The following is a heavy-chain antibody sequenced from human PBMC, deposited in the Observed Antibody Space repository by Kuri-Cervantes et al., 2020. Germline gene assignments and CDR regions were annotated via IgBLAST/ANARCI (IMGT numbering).Heavy chain of an antibody. J-gene: IGHJ4*02. CDR2: ISWNSGSI. V-gene: IGHV3-9*01. D-gene: IGHD3-3*01. Sequence: SLKISCAASGFTFDDYAMHWVRQAPGKGLEWVSGISWNSGSIGYADSVKGRFTISRDNSKNTLYLQMNSLRAEDTAVCYCARGTFEGYDFWSGYYPFDYWGQGTLVTVSS. CDR1: GFTFDDYA. CDR3: ARGTFEGYDFWSGYYPFDY.